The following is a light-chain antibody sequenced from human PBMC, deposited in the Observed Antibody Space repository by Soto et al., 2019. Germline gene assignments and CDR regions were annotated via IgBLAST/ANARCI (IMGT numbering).Light chain of an antibody. J-gene: IGKJ1*01. CDR1: QSVAVN. CDR2: GVH. CDR3: QTSRTSAWT. Sequence: EIVLTQSPATLSLSPGGGATLSCRASQSVAVNLAWYQQKPGQAPRLLIYGVHSRATGIPDRFSGSGSGTAFTLTLRTLHPDDSAVSYCQTSRTSAWTFAQGTKVDIK. V-gene: IGKV3-20*01.